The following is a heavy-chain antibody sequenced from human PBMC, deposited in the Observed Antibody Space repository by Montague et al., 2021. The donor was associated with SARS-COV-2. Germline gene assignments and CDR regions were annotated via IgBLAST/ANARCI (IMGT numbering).Heavy chain of an antibody. CDR1: GFTFSTYA. Sequence: SLRLSCAASGFTFSTYAIRWVRQAPGKGLEWVAIMSHDGNFEQYADSVKGRFTISRDSSKDTLHLQMNSLTAEDTAVYYCAVQPRDSSAWHPFDYWGQGTLVTVSS. D-gene: IGHD6-25*01. V-gene: IGHV3-33*01. CDR2: MSHDGNFE. J-gene: IGHJ4*02. CDR3: AVQPRDSSAWHPFDY.